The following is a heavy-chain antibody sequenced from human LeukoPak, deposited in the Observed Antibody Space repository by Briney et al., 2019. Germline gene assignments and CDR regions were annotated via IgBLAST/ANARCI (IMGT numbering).Heavy chain of an antibody. V-gene: IGHV6-1*01. CDR1: GDSLSSNSVA. CDR2: TYYRSKWYN. Sequence: SQTLSLTCALSGDSLSSNSVAWNWIRQSPSRGLEWLGSTYYRSKWYNDYALSVKSRLTINPDPSRHQFSLQLSILKPSVRAACYCARICGSLRYYFDYWGQGTLVTVSS. J-gene: IGHJ4*02. CDR3: ARICGSLRYYFDY. D-gene: IGHD1-26*01.